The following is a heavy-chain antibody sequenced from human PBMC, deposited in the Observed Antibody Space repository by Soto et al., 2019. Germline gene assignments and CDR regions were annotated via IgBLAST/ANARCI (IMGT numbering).Heavy chain of an antibody. Sequence: PGGSLRLSCATSGFTFSNYWMNWVRLAPGKGLEWVANIKPDGSEKYYVDSVKGRFTISRDNAKNSLYLQMNSLRAEDTAVYYCASHYGWGQGILVTVSS. CDR1: GFTFSNYW. CDR3: ASHYG. V-gene: IGHV3-7*03. D-gene: IGHD3-10*01. J-gene: IGHJ4*02. CDR2: IKPDGSEK.